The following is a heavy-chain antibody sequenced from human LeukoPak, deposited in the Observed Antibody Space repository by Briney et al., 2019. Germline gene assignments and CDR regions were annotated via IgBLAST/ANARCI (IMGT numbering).Heavy chain of an antibody. CDR3: ARDGAPGYSSSYDAFDI. J-gene: IGHJ3*02. Sequence: GASVKVSCKTSGYTFTSYDINWVRQATGQGLEWMGWMNPNSGNTGYAQKFQGRVTMTRNTSISTAYMELNSLRAEDTAVYYCARDGAPGYSSSYDAFDIWGQGTMVTVSS. CDR1: GYTFTSYD. CDR2: MNPNSGNT. D-gene: IGHD6-13*01. V-gene: IGHV1-8*01.